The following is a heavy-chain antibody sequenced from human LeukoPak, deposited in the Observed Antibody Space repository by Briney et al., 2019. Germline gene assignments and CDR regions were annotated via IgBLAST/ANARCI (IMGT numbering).Heavy chain of an antibody. CDR3: AREGGFYRPLDY. J-gene: IGHJ4*02. Sequence: SKPLSLTSGVSGGSFINTNWWTWVRQPPGKGLEWIGEVHLDGRTNYNPPLESRLTMSVDVSENQVSLKLTSVTAADTAVYYCAREGGFYRPLDYSGQGTLVTVSS. D-gene: IGHD3-3*01. V-gene: IGHV4-4*02. CDR1: GGSFINTNW. CDR2: VHLDGRT.